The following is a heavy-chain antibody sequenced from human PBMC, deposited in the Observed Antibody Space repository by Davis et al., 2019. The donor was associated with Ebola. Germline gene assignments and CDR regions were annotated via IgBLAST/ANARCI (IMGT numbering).Heavy chain of an antibody. Sequence: GSLRLSCAASGFTFSSYAMSWVRQPPGKGLEWIGSIYYSGSTYYNPSLKSRVTISVDTSKNQFSLKLSSVTAADTAVYYCARVGSSSGIDYWGQGTLVTVSS. D-gene: IGHD6-6*01. J-gene: IGHJ4*02. CDR1: GFTFSSYA. V-gene: IGHV4-38-2*01. CDR3: ARVGSSSGIDY. CDR2: IYYSGST.